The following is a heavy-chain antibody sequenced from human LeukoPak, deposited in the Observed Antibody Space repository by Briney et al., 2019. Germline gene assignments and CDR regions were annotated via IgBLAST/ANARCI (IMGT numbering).Heavy chain of an antibody. CDR2: IWLDGSRQ. V-gene: IGHV3-30*02. J-gene: IGHJ3*01. CDR1: GFGFSDNN. Sequence: GGSLRLSCAASGFGFSDNNMHWVRQAPGKGLEWVGFIWLDGSRQKNADSVKGRFTLSRDNSKSTLYLQMNSLRPEDTAVYYCVKDASWAFDFWGQGTTVTVSS. CDR3: VKDASWAFDF.